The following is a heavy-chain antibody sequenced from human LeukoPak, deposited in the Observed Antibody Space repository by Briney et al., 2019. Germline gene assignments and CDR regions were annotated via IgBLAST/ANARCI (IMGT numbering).Heavy chain of an antibody. Sequence: GGSLRLSCAASGFTFSSYGMHWVRQAPGKGLEWVAVIWYDGSNKYYADSMKGRFTISRDNSKNTLYLQMNSLRAEDTAVYYCARDLELGIAARPLDYWGQGTLVTVSS. D-gene: IGHD6-6*01. J-gene: IGHJ4*02. CDR2: IWYDGSNK. CDR3: ARDLELGIAARPLDY. V-gene: IGHV3-33*01. CDR1: GFTFSSYG.